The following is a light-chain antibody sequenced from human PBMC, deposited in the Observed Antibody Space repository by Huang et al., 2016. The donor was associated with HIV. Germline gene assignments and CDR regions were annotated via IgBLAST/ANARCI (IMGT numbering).Light chain of an antibody. J-gene: IGKJ1*01. CDR1: QSVSSY. CDR3: QQRSNWPRT. Sequence: EIVLTQSPATLSLSPGERATLSCRASQSVSSYLAGYQQKPGQAPRLLIYDASSRATGIPARFSGSGSGTDFTLTISSLEPEDFAVYYCQQRSNWPRTFGQGTKVEIK. V-gene: IGKV3-11*01. CDR2: DAS.